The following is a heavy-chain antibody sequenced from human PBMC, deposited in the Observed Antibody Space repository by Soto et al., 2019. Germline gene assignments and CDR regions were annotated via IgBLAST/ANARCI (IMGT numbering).Heavy chain of an antibody. D-gene: IGHD4-17*01. V-gene: IGHV4-34*01. CDR1: GGSITGGSISSTTYY. CDR2: INHSGST. J-gene: IGHJ6*02. Sequence: PSETLSLTCTVSGGSITGGSISSTTYYWSWIRQPPGKGLEWIGEINHSGSTNYNPSLKSRVTISVDTSKNQFSLKLSSVTAADTAVYYCARGPMTTVRIWSYYYGMDVWGQGTTVTVSS. CDR3: ARGPMTTVRIWSYYYGMDV.